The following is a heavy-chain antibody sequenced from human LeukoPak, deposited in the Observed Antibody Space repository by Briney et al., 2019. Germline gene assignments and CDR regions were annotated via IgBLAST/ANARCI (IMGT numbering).Heavy chain of an antibody. CDR1: GGSISSYY. CDR3: ARHGGYVPYFDY. V-gene: IGHV4-59*08. Sequence: SETLSLTCTVSGGSISSYYWSWIRQPPGKGLEWIGYIYYSGSTNYNPSLKSRVTVSVDTSKNQFSLKLSSVTAADTAVYYCARHGGYVPYFDYWGQGALVTVSS. CDR2: IYYSGST. D-gene: IGHD5-12*01. J-gene: IGHJ4*02.